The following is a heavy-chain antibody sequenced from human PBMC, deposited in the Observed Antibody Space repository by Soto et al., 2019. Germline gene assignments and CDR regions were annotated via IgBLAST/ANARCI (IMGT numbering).Heavy chain of an antibody. CDR3: VRPAYQLSYAFDI. J-gene: IGHJ3*02. Sequence: GESLQISCKGSGYRFTSYWIGWVRQMTGKGLEWMGIIYSGDSDTRYSPSFQGQVTISADKSISTAYLQWSSLKASDTAMYYCVRPAYQLSYAFDIWGQGTMVTVSS. CDR2: IYSGDSDT. D-gene: IGHD2-2*01. CDR1: GYRFTSYW. V-gene: IGHV5-51*01.